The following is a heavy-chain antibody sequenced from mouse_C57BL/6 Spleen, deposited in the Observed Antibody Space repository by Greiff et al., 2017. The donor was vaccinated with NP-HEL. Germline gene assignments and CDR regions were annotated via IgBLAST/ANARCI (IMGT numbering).Heavy chain of an antibody. CDR3: ARANWECDY. J-gene: IGHJ2*01. CDR1: GYSITSGYY. Sequence: EVQLQQSGPGLVKPSQSLSLTCSVTGYSITSGYYWNWIRQFPGNKLEWMGYISYDGSNNYNPSLKNRISITRDTSKNQFFLKLNSVTTEDTATYYCARANWECDYWGKGTTLTVSS. D-gene: IGHD4-1*01. CDR2: ISYDGSN. V-gene: IGHV3-6*01.